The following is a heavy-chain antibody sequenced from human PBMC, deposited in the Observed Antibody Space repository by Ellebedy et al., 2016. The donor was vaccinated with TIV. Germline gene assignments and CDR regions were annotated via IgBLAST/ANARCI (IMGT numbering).Heavy chain of an antibody. CDR2: ISGSGGST. Sequence: GGSLRLSXAASGFTFSSYSMNWVRQAPGKGLEWVSAISGSGGSTYYADSVKGRFTISRDTSKNTLSLQMNSLRAEDTAVYYCARLARTNYYDSSGYSDYWGQGTLVTVSS. V-gene: IGHV3-23*01. J-gene: IGHJ4*02. CDR3: ARLARTNYYDSSGYSDY. CDR1: GFTFSSYS. D-gene: IGHD3-22*01.